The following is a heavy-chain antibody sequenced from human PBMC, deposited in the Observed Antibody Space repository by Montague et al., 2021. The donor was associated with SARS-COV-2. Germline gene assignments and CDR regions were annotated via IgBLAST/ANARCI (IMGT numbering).Heavy chain of an antibody. CDR1: GASISTDNW. Sequence: SETLSLTCAVSGASISTDNWCTWVRLPPGKGLVWVGELYHTGSTNYNPSHKSRVSMSVDKSCNQFSLRLTSVTAADTAIYYCGTKGGGRSDLDYWGQGTLVTVSS. V-gene: IGHV4-4*02. CDR2: LYHTGST. D-gene: IGHD1-26*01. CDR3: GTKGGGRSDLDY. J-gene: IGHJ4*02.